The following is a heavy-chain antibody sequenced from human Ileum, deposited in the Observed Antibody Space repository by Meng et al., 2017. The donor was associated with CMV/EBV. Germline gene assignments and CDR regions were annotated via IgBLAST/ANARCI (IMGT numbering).Heavy chain of an antibody. CDR3: AKETGIGSSNWFDP. D-gene: IGHD1-26*01. J-gene: IGHJ5*02. Sequence: GESLKISCAASGFTFSNYAMSWVRQTPGKGLEWVSTITGTGGSTYYADSVRGRFTISRDNSKNTLYLQMNSLKAEDTAIYYCAKETGIGSSNWFDPWGQGTLVTVSS. CDR2: ITGTGGST. V-gene: IGHV3-23*01. CDR1: GFTFSNYA.